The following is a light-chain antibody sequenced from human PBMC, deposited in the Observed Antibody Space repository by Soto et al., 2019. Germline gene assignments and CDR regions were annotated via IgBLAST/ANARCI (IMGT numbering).Light chain of an antibody. CDR1: QTIIIW. CDR2: KAS. V-gene: IGKV1-5*03. J-gene: IGKJ1*01. CDR3: QHYNSYSEA. Sequence: DIQMTQSPSTLSGSVGDRVTITCRASQTIIIWLAWYQQKPGKAPKLLIYKASTLKSGVQSRFSGSGSGTEFTLTISSLQPDDFATYYFQHYNSYSEAFGQGTKVELK.